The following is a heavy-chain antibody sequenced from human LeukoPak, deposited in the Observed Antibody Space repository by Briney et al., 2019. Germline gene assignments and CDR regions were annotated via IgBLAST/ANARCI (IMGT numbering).Heavy chain of an antibody. CDR3: AKGLYYYGSGSSFYDY. CDR1: GFTFSSYG. D-gene: IGHD3-10*01. V-gene: IGHV3-30*18. Sequence: GRSLRLSCAASGFTFSSYGMHWVRQAPGKGLEWVAVISYDGSNKYYADSVKGRFTISRDNSKNTLYLQMNSLRAEDTAVHYCAKGLYYYGSGSSFYDYWGQGTLVTVSS. CDR2: ISYDGSNK. J-gene: IGHJ4*02.